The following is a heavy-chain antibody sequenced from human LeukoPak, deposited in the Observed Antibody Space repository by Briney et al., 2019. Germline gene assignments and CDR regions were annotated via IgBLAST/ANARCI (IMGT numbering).Heavy chain of an antibody. D-gene: IGHD4-17*01. CDR3: AKGFYPFGDYLAPIHDH. CDR1: GFTFSSYA. J-gene: IGHJ4*02. V-gene: IGHV3-23*01. Sequence: TGGSLRLSCAASGFTFSSYAMSWVRQAPGKGLEWVSAISGSGGSTYYADSVKGRFTISRDNSKNTLYLQMNSLRAEDTAVYYCAKGFYPFGDYLAPIHDHWGQGTLVTVSS. CDR2: ISGSGGST.